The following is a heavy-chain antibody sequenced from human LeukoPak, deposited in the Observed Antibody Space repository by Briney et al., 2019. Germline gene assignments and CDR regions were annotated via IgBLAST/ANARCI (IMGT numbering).Heavy chain of an antibody. CDR1: GFTFNNYA. CDR2: ISSSGSTI. Sequence: PGGSLRLTCAASGFTFNNYAMNWVRQAPGKGLEWVSYISSSGSTIYYADSVKGRFTISRDNAKNSLYLQMSSLRAEDTAVYYCAELGITMIGGVWGKGTTVTISS. D-gene: IGHD3-10*02. J-gene: IGHJ6*04. CDR3: AELGITMIGGV. V-gene: IGHV3-48*03.